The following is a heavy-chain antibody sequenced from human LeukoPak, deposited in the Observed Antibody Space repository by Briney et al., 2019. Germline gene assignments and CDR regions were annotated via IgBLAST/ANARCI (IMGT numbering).Heavy chain of an antibody. CDR3: ARAMPYFYGSIAVPGTIDY. CDR1: GETFIHNF. J-gene: IGHJ4*02. CDR2: INHSGST. D-gene: IGHD6-19*01. V-gene: IGHV4-34*01. Sequence: SETLSFTCAVYGETFIHNFWTWIRQPPGKGLEWIGQINHSGSTYYNPSLKSRVTILVDTSKNQFSLKLTSVTAADTAVYYCARAMPYFYGSIAVPGTIDYWGQGILVTVSS.